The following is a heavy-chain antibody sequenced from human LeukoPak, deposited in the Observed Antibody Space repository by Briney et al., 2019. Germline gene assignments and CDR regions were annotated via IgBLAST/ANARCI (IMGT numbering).Heavy chain of an antibody. D-gene: IGHD6-13*01. CDR1: GLTFSIYA. V-gene: IGHV3-23*01. J-gene: IGHJ4*02. CDR2: VSGSGDIT. CDR3: AKEYSSRTRKPYYFDY. Sequence: GGSLRLSCAASGLTFSIYAISWVRQAPGKGLEWVSPVSGSGDITYYADSVKGRFTISRDNSKNTLFLQVNSLRADDTAIYYCAKEYSSRTRKPYYFDYWGQGTLVTVSS.